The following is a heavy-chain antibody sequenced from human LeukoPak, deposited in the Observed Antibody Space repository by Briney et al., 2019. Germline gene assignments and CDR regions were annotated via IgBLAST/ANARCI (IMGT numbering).Heavy chain of an antibody. J-gene: IGHJ4*02. CDR2: ISGSGGST. D-gene: IGHD2-2*01. Sequence: PGGSLRLSCAASGFTFSSYAMSWVRQAPGKGLEWVSAISGSGGSTYYADSVKGRFTISRDNSKNTLYLQMNSLRAEDTAVYYCAKPWVNCSSTSCYSPAQYFDYWGQGTLVTVSS. CDR1: GFTFSSYA. CDR3: AKPWVNCSSTSCYSPAQYFDY. V-gene: IGHV3-23*01.